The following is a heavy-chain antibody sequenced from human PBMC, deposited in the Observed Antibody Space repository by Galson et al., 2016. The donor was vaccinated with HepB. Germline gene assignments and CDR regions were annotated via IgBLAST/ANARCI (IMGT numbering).Heavy chain of an antibody. V-gene: IGHV3-23*01. J-gene: IGHJ4*02. CDR3: ARSLKEQWLVLDY. CDR2: ISGSGGSR. CDR1: GSTFGNST. D-gene: IGHD6-19*01. Sequence: SLRLSCAVSGSTFGNSTMSWVRQAPGKGLEWVSSISGSGGSRYYADSVKGRFTISRDNSKNSLFLQINLLRVEDTALYYCARSLKEQWLVLDYWGQGTLVTVSS.